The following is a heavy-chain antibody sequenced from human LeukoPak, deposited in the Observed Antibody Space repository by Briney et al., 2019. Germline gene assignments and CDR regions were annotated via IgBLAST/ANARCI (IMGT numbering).Heavy chain of an antibody. Sequence: PGGSLRLSCAASGFTVSSNYMSWVRQAPGKGLEWVSVIYSGGSTYYADSVKGRFTISRDNSKNTLYLQMNSLRAEDTAVYYCARGQLGAGYSYGFDYWGQGTLVTVSS. CDR1: GFTVSSNY. V-gene: IGHV3-66*01. CDR3: ARGQLGAGYSYGFDY. CDR2: IYSGGST. D-gene: IGHD5-18*01. J-gene: IGHJ4*02.